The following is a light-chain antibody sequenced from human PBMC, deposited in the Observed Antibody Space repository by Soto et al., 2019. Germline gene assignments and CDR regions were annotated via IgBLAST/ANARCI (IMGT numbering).Light chain of an antibody. Sequence: QSALAQPRSVSGSPGQSVTISCTGTSSDVGGYDFVSWYQQLPGKAPKLMIFDVTKRPSGVSNRFSGSKSGNTASLTISGLQAEDEADYYCCSYTTSSTRVFGSGTKLTVL. J-gene: IGLJ1*01. V-gene: IGLV2-14*03. CDR3: CSYTTSSTRV. CDR2: DVT. CDR1: SSDVGGYDF.